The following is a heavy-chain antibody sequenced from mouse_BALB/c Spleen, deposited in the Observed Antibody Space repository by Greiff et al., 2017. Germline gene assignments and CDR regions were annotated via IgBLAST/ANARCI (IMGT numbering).Heavy chain of an antibody. CDR1: GFTFSSFG. Sequence: EVQVVESGGGLVQPGGSRKLSCAASGFTFSSFGMHWVRQAPEKGLEWVAYISSGSSTIYYADTVKGRFTISRDNPKNTLFLQMTSLRSEDTAMYYCARYRYDGFYWYFDVWGAGTTVTVSS. CDR3: ARYRYDGFYWYFDV. D-gene: IGHD2-14*01. V-gene: IGHV5-17*02. CDR2: ISSGSSTI. J-gene: IGHJ1*01.